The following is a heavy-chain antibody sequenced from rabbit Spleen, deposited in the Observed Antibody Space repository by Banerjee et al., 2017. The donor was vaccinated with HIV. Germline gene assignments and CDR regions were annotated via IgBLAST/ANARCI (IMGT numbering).Heavy chain of an antibody. J-gene: IGHJ4*01. CDR1: GFDFNNYG. V-gene: IGHV1S47*01. Sequence: QEHLVESGGGLVQPGGSLKLSCKVSGFDFNNYGVSWVRQAPGKGLEWIGYIDPLFGTTYYASWVNGRFTISRHNAQNTLFLQLNSLTAADTATYFCVRDRANIGGDYGPYYFDLWGPGTLVTVS. CDR2: IDPLFGTT. D-gene: IGHD2-1*01. CDR3: VRDRANIGGDYGPYYFDL.